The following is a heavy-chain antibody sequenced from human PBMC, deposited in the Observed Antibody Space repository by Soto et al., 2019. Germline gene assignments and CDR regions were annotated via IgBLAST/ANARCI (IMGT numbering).Heavy chain of an antibody. V-gene: IGHV1-3*01. CDR3: ARVLTPNWFDP. Sequence: ASVKVSCKTSGYAFINSTMHWVRQAPGQSLEWMGWINGGSGHTRYSQKFGGRVTITKDTSASSAYMELSSLRSDDTAVYYCARVLTPNWFDPWGQGTLVTVSS. CDR2: INGGSGHT. CDR1: GYAFINST. D-gene: IGHD2-15*01. J-gene: IGHJ5*02.